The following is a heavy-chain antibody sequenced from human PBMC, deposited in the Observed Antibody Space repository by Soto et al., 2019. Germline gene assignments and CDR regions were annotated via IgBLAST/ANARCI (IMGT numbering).Heavy chain of an antibody. CDR2: IYPDDSDT. Sequence: GESLKISCKGSGTSFTSYWIGWVRQMPGKGLEWMGLIYPDDSDTRYGPSFQGQVTISADKSSATAYLQWSNLKASDTAMYYCARQAGPDGRKRWFDPWGQGTLVTVSS. V-gene: IGHV5-51*01. D-gene: IGHD6-19*01. J-gene: IGHJ5*02. CDR3: ARQAGPDGRKRWFDP. CDR1: GTSFTSYW.